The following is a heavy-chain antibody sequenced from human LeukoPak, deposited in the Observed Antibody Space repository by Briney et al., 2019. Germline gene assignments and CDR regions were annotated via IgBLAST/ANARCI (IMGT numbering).Heavy chain of an antibody. CDR1: GGSFSGYY. CDR2: INHSGST. Sequence: SETLSLTCAVYGGSFSGYYWSWIRQPPGEGLEWIGEINHSGSTNYNPSLKSRVTISVDTSKNQFSLKLSSVTAADTAVYYCASTPDCGGSCYSFDYWGQGTLVTVSS. D-gene: IGHD2-15*01. V-gene: IGHV4-34*01. J-gene: IGHJ4*02. CDR3: ASTPDCGGSCYSFDY.